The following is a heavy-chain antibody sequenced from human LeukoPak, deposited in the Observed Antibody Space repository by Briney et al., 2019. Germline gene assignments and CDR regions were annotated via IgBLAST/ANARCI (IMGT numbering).Heavy chain of an antibody. CDR1: GGSISSNNFY. CDR3: ARGLVGLYYYYGMDV. D-gene: IGHD2-15*01. J-gene: IGHJ6*02. Sequence: SETLSLTCTVSGGSISSNNFYGGLIRQPPGKGLEWIGSIYSGGSTFYNPSLKSRVTLSVDTSKNQFSLKLSSVTAADTAVYYCARGLVGLYYYYGMDVWGQGTTVTVSS. V-gene: IGHV4-39*01. CDR2: IYSGGST.